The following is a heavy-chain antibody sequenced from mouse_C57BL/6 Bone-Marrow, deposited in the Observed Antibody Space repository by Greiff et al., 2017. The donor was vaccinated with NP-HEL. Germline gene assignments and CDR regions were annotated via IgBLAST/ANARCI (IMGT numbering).Heavy chain of an antibody. CDR2: IYPGDGDT. CDR1: GYAFSSSW. J-gene: IGHJ1*03. D-gene: IGHD1-1*01. Sequence: VQLQQSGPELVKPGASVKISCKASGYAFSSSWMNWVKQRPGKGLEWIGRIYPGDGDTNYNGKFKGKATLTADKSSSTAYMQLSSLTSEDSAVYFCALITTVVKGWYFDVWGTGTTVTVSS. V-gene: IGHV1-82*01. CDR3: ALITTVVKGWYFDV.